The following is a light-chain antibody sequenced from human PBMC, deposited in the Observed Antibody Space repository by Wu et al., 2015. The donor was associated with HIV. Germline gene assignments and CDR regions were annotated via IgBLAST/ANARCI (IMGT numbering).Light chain of an antibody. CDR3: QQLNSYPRFT. CDR2: AAS. CDR1: QGISSY. Sequence: DIQLTQSPSFLSASVGGRVTISCRASQGISSYLAWYQQNPGKAPKLLIYAASTLQSGVPSRFSGSGSGTEFTLTISSLQPEDFATYYCQQLNSYPRFTFGPGTKVDIK. V-gene: IGKV1-9*01. J-gene: IGKJ3*01.